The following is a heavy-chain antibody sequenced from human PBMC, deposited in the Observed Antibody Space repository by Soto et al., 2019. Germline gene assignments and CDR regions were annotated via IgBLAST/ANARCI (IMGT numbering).Heavy chain of an antibody. Sequence: QEQLVQSGPEVKKPGASVKVSCTASGYTFTGHYIHWVRQAPGQGLEWVGWINPDSGSTNSAQRFHGWVTMTRDTSINTAYREVKGLKSEDAAVYYCARAPPPGAGPGPPGTFWGRGTLVTAPS. CDR1: GYTFTGHY. V-gene: IGHV1-2*04. CDR3: ARAPPPGAGPGPPGTF. J-gene: IGHJ4*02. CDR2: INPDSGST. D-gene: IGHD1-1*01.